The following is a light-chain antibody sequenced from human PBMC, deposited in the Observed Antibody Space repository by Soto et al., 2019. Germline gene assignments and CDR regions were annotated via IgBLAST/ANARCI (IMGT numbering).Light chain of an antibody. CDR3: AAWDDSLNGVHV. CDR2: NND. V-gene: IGLV1-44*01. Sequence: QSVLTQPPSASGTPGQRVTISCSGGSSNIGTNSVNWYQQLPGRAPKLLIYNNDLRPSGVPDRFSGSKSGTSASLAISGLQSEDEADYYCAAWDDSLNGVHVFGIGTKLTVL. J-gene: IGLJ1*01. CDR1: SSNIGTNS.